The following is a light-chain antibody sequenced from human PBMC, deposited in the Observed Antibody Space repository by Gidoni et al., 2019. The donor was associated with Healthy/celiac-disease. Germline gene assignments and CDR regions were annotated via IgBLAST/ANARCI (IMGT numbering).Light chain of an antibody. CDR2: GAS. CDR1: QSVSSSY. Sequence: EIVLTQSPGTLSLSPGERATLSCRASQSVSSSYLAWYQQTPGQAPRLLIYGASSRATGIPDRFSGSGSGTDFTLTISRLESEDFAVYYCQQYGSSLRTFGQGTKVEIK. V-gene: IGKV3-20*01. CDR3: QQYGSSLRT. J-gene: IGKJ1*01.